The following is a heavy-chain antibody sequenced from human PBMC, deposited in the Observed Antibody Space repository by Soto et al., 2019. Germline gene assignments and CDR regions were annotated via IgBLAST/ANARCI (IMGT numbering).Heavy chain of an antibody. D-gene: IGHD5-12*01. J-gene: IGHJ4*02. V-gene: IGHV1-69*01. CDR3: ASERVAEMATGGYFDN. Sequence: QVHLVQSGAEVKKAGSSVKVSCKTSGGTFSDLAFSWVRQAPRQGLEWMGGIVPLFGTPTYAQNFQGRVIITADESSSTVYMELRSLTSEDTAVYYCASERVAEMATGGYFDNWGQGTLVTVS. CDR1: GGTFSDLA. CDR2: IVPLFGTP.